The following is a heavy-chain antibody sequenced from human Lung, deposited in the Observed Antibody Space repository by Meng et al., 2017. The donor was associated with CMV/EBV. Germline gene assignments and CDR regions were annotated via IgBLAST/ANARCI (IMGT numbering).Heavy chain of an antibody. Sequence: GGSXRLSCAASGFTFRTYWMTWVRQVPGKGLEWVANIKQDGSEKYYVDSVKGRFTISRDNTKNSVFLQMNSLRAEDTAVYYCARDRLVTTFYYFYVMDVXGQGXTVTVSS. J-gene: IGHJ6*02. CDR3: ARDRLVTTFYYFYVMDV. D-gene: IGHD2-21*02. CDR2: IKQDGSEK. CDR1: GFTFRTYW. V-gene: IGHV3-7*01.